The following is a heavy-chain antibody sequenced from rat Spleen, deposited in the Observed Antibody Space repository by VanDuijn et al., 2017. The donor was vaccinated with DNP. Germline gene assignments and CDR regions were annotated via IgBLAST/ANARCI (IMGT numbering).Heavy chain of an antibody. CDR3: TREDYYSSYMDY. V-gene: IGHV5S10*01. CDR2: IISDGSRT. CDR1: GFTFSDYN. D-gene: IGHD1-2*01. Sequence: EVQLVESGGGLVQPGRSLKLSCAASGFTFSDYNMAWVRQTPKKGLEWVATIISDGSRTYYRESVKGRFTISRDKAKNTLYLQMDSLRSEDTATYYCTREDYYSSYMDYWGQGVMVTVSS. J-gene: IGHJ2*01.